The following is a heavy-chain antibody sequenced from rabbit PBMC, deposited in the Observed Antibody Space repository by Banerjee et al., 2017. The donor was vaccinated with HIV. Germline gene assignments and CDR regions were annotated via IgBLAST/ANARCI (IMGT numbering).Heavy chain of an antibody. D-gene: IGHD1-1*01. Sequence: QSLEESGGDLVKPEGSLTLTCTASGFTFSSYWMSWVRQAPGKGPEWIGCIYTGDGSTYYASWAKGRFTISKTSSTTVTLQMTSLTDADTATYFCARDPYGSSSGLWGQGTLVTVS. CDR3: ARDPYGSSSGL. J-gene: IGHJ3*01. V-gene: IGHV1S40*01. CDR2: IYTGDGST. CDR1: GFTFSSYW.